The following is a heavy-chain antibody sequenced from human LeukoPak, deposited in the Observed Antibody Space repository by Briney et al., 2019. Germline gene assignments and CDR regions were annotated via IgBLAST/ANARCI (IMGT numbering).Heavy chain of an antibody. D-gene: IGHD6-13*01. Sequence: EASVKVSCKASGYTFTGYYMHWVRQAPGQGLEWMGWINPNSGGTNYAQKFQGRVTMTRDTSISTAYMELSRLRSDDTAVYYCARAPKYSSSWYADYWGQGTLVTVSS. CDR2: INPNSGGT. CDR3: ARAPKYSSSWYADY. CDR1: GYTFTGYY. V-gene: IGHV1-2*02. J-gene: IGHJ4*02.